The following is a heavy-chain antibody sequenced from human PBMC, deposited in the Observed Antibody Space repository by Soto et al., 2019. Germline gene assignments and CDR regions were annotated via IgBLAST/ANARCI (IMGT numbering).Heavy chain of an antibody. J-gene: IGHJ4*02. V-gene: IGHV1-69*13. CDR2: IIPRSGTS. CDR3: AKGGRQWLVTSDFNY. D-gene: IGHD6-19*01. Sequence: SVKVSCKASGDTFSTYTITWVRQAPGQGLEWMGGIIPRSGTSNYAQKFQGRVTITADESTSTAYMELSSLRSEDTAVYYCAKGGRQWLVTSDFNYWGQGALVTVSS. CDR1: GDTFSTYT.